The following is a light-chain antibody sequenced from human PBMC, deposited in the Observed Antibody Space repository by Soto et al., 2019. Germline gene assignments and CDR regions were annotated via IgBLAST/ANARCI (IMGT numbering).Light chain of an antibody. J-gene: IGKJ3*01. Sequence: EIVLTQSPGTLSLSPGERATLSCRASQSVNNNYLGWYQQKPGQAPRLLIFGASNRATGIPDRFSGSGSGTDFTLTISRLEPEDFAVYYCQQYGSSPRTFGPGTKVDIK. CDR3: QQYGSSPRT. V-gene: IGKV3-20*01. CDR2: GAS. CDR1: QSVNNNY.